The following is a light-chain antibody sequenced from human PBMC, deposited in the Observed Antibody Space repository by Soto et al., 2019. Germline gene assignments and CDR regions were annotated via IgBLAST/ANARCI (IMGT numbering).Light chain of an antibody. CDR3: SSYAGSYTVV. CDR2: DVD. V-gene: IGLV2-11*01. CDR1: SSDVGNYNY. J-gene: IGLJ2*01. Sequence: QSALTQPRSVSGSPGQSVTISCTGTSSDVGNYNYVSWYQHHPGKAPKLMIYDVDKRPSGVPNRFSGSKSGNTASLTISGLQAEDEADYYCSSYAGSYTVVFGGGTQLTVL.